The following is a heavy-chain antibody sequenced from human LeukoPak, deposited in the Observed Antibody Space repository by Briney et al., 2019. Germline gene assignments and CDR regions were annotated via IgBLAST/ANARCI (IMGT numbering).Heavy chain of an antibody. CDR1: GFTFSSYD. V-gene: IGHV3-13*01. D-gene: IGHD3-22*01. CDR3: ARGSRDYWRTSGYRLVGLVDY. J-gene: IGHJ4*02. CDR2: ITTSGDT. Sequence: GGSLRLSCAASGFTFSSYDMHWIRQTPGQGLEWVSAITTSGDTYFADSVKGRFTISRADAKNSLYLHMNSLRADDTAMYYCARGSRDYWRTSGYRLVGLVDYWGQGTLVGVSS.